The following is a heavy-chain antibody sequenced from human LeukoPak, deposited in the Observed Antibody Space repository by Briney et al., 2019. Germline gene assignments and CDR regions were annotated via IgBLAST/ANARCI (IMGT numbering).Heavy chain of an antibody. V-gene: IGHV3-21*01. CDR2: ISNSSTYI. CDR3: ARDHTAFDI. CDR1: GFTFSGYT. J-gene: IGHJ3*02. Sequence: GGSLRLSCAASGFTFSGYTMTWVRQAPGKGLEWVSSISNSSTYIYYADSVKGRFTISRDNAKNSLYLQMNSLRAEDTAVYYCARDHTAFDIWGQGTMVTVSS.